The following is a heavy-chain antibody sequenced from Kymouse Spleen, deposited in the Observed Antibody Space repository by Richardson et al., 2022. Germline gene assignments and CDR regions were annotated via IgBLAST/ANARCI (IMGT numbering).Heavy chain of an antibody. V-gene: IGHV4-39*01. CDR1: GGSISSSSYY. CDR2: IYYSGST. CDR3: ARHEWNYALGYYYYYGMDV. Sequence: QLQLQESGPGLVKPSETLSLTCTVSGGSISSSSYYWGWIRQPPGKGLEWIGSIYYSGSTYYNPSLKSRVTISVDTSKNQFSLKLSSVTAADTAVYYCARHEWNYALGYYYYYGMDVWGQGTTVTVSS. D-gene: IGHD1-7*01. J-gene: IGHJ6*02.